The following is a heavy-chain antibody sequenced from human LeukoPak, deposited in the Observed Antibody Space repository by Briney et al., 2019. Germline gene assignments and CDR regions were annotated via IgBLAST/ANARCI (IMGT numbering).Heavy chain of an antibody. CDR1: GYTFTSYY. V-gene: IGHV1-46*01. D-gene: IGHD2-2*01. Sequence: ASVKVSCKASGYTFTSYYMHWVRQAPGQGLVWMGIINPSGGSTSYAQKFQGRVTMTRDTSTSTVYMELSSLRSEDTAVYYCARGCSSTSCRYNWFDPWGQGTLVTVSS. J-gene: IGHJ5*02. CDR2: INPSGGST. CDR3: ARGCSSTSCRYNWFDP.